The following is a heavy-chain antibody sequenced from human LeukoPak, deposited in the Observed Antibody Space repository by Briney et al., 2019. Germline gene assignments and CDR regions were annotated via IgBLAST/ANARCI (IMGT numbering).Heavy chain of an antibody. J-gene: IGHJ5*02. Sequence: GRPLRLSCTASGFTFGDYAMSWVRQAPGKGLEWVGFIRSKAYGGTTEYAASVKGRFTISRDDSKSIAYLQMNSLKTEDTAVYYCTRDLDSEGFDPWGQGTLVTVSS. D-gene: IGHD3/OR15-3a*01. V-gene: IGHV3-49*04. CDR1: GFTFGDYA. CDR2: IRSKAYGGTT. CDR3: TRDLDSEGFDP.